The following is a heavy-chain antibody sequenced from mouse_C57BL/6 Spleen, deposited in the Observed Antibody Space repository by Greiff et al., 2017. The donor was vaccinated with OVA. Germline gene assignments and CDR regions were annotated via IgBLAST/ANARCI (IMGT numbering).Heavy chain of an antibody. CDR3: AMITTVAMDY. J-gene: IGHJ4*01. CDR2: ISYDGSN. V-gene: IGHV3-6*01. D-gene: IGHD1-1*01. CDR1: GYSITSGYY. Sequence: ESGPGLVKPSQSLSLTCSVTGYSITSGYYWNWIRQFPGNKLEWMGYISYDGSNNYNPSLKNRISITRDTSKNQFFLKLNSVTTEDTATYYCAMITTVAMDYWGQGTSVTVSS.